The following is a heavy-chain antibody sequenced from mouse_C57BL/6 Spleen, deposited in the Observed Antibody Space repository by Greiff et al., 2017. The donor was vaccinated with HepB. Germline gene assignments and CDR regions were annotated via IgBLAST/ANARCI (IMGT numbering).Heavy chain of an antibody. CDR1: GYAFTNYL. CDR2: INPGSGGT. CDR3: ARSLYYGSSYNDY. V-gene: IGHV1-54*01. J-gene: IGHJ2*01. D-gene: IGHD1-1*01. Sequence: VQLQQSGAELVRPGTSVKVSCKASGYAFTNYLIEWVKQRPGQGLEWIGVINPGSGGTNYNEKFKGKATLTADKSSSTAYMQLSSLTSEDSAVYFCARSLYYGSSYNDYWGQGTTLTVSS.